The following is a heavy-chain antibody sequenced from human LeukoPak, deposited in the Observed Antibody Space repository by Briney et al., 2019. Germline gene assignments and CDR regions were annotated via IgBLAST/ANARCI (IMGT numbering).Heavy chain of an antibody. D-gene: IGHD6-19*01. Sequence: GGSLRLSCAASGFAFDDYAMHWVRQAPGKGLEWVSLISGDGGSTYYADSVKGRFTISRDNSKNSLYLQMNSLRTEDTALYYCAKRGGSSGWYLGAFDIWGQGTMVTVSS. CDR1: GFAFDDYA. J-gene: IGHJ3*02. CDR2: ISGDGGST. CDR3: AKRGGSSGWYLGAFDI. V-gene: IGHV3-43*02.